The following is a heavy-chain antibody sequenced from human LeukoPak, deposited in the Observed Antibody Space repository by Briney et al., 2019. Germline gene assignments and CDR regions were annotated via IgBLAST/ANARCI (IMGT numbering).Heavy chain of an antibody. CDR1: GFTFSSYA. V-gene: IGHV3-23*01. CDR3: AKDSTVSGSYYGMDV. CDR2: ISGSGGST. Sequence: TGGSLRLSCAASGFTFSSYAMSWVRQAPGKGLEWVSSISGSGGSTYYADSVKGRFTISRDNSKNTLYLQMNSLRAEDTAVYYCAKDSTVSGSYYGMDVWGQGITVTVSS. D-gene: IGHD3-3*01. J-gene: IGHJ6*02.